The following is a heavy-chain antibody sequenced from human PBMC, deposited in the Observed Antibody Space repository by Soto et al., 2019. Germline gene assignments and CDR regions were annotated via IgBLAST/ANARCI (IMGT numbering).Heavy chain of an antibody. D-gene: IGHD1-20*01. CDR1: GYTFTSYY. Sequence: ASVKVSCKASGYTFTSYYMHWVRQAPGQGLEWMGVINPSGGSTSYAQKFQGRVTMTRDTSTSTVYMELSRLRSEDTAVYYCARGGITGTKRRAFDIWGQETMVTVSS. J-gene: IGHJ3*02. CDR2: INPSGGST. CDR3: ARGGITGTKRRAFDI. V-gene: IGHV1-46*03.